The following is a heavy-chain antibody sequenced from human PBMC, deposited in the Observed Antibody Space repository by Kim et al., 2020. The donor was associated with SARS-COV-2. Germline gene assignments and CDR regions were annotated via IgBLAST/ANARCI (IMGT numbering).Heavy chain of an antibody. CDR1: GGSFSGYY. V-gene: IGHV4-34*01. Sequence: SETLSLTCAVYGGSFSGYYWSWIRQPPGKGLEWIGEINHSGSTNYNPSLKSRVTISVDTSKNQFSLKLSSVTAADTAVYYCARELHSITMVRGASRKPSYNWFDPWGQGTLVTVSS. J-gene: IGHJ5*02. CDR2: INHSGST. CDR3: ARELHSITMVRGASRKPSYNWFDP. D-gene: IGHD3-10*01.